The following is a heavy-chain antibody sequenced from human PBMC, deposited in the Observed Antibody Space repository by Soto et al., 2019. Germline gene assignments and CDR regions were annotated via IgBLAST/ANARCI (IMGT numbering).Heavy chain of an antibody. D-gene: IGHD6-13*01. V-gene: IGHV4-59*01. CDR2: IYYSGST. Sequence: SETLSLTCAVSGGSISSYYWSWIRQPPGKGLEWIGYIYYSGSTNYNPSLKSRITISVDTSKNQFSLKLSSVNAADTAVYYCARTIGYSSSWYSNYWGQGTLVTVSS. J-gene: IGHJ4*02. CDR3: ARTIGYSSSWYSNY. CDR1: GGSISSYY.